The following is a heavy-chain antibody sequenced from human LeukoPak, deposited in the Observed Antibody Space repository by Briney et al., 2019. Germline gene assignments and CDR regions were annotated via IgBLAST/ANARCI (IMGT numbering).Heavy chain of an antibody. V-gene: IGHV3-7*01. CDR2: INEDGSQK. D-gene: IGHD6-13*01. CDR1: TLSFNKFW. Sequence: GGSLRLSCVDSTLSFNKFWMSWVRQAPGKGLEWLANINEDGSQKYHLTSLKGRFTISRDNAKNSVYLQINSLRAEDTAVYYCARGDIAAAVDYWGQGTLVTVSS. CDR3: ARGDIAAAVDY. J-gene: IGHJ4*02.